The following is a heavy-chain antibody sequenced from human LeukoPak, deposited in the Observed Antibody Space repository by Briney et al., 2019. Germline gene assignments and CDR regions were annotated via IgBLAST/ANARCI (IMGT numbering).Heavy chain of an antibody. Sequence: PSETLSLTCTVSGGSMSSNFWSWIRQPPGKGLEWIGLSHNDGKSNSDPSLKSRVTISVDRSRNQFFLRLSSVTTADTAVYYCARDLQGSLDYWGQGMLVTVSS. CDR2: SHNDGKS. CDR3: ARDLQGSLDY. CDR1: GGSMSSNF. V-gene: IGHV4-59*01. J-gene: IGHJ4*02.